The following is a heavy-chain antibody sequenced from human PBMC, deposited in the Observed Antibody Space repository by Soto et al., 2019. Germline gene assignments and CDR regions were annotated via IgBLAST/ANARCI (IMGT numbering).Heavy chain of an antibody. V-gene: IGHV1-69*01. CDR3: AGVDCGGGTCYSGGVDY. CDR1: EASFYNFA. CDR2: LTPVFRTA. D-gene: IGHD2-15*01. J-gene: IGHJ4*02. Sequence: QVDLVQSGAEVKKPGSSVTVSCKASEASFYNFALYWVRQAPGQGLEWVGGLTPVFRTANYSQKFQGRVTITADESTTTAYMELSNLRSDDTAVFYCAGVDCGGGTCYSGGVDYWGQGTLVTVSS.